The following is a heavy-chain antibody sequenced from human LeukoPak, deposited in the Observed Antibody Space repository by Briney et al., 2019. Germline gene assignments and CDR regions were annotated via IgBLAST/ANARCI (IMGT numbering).Heavy chain of an antibody. V-gene: IGHV3-30*04. CDR1: GFTFSSYA. CDR3: TTDLGRSRIAPRFYY. D-gene: IGHD6-6*01. CDR2: ISYDGSNK. J-gene: IGHJ4*02. Sequence: GGSLRLSCAASGFTFSSYAIHWVRQAPGKGLEWVALISYDGSNKYYADSVKGRSTISRDNSKNTVYPQMTSLKTEDTAVYYCTTDLGRSRIAPRFYYWGQGTLVTVSS.